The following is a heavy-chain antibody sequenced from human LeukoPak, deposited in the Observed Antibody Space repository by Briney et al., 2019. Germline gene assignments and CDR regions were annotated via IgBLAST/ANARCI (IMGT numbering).Heavy chain of an antibody. CDR2: IYYSGST. CDR3: ARGIYSSGWYYFDY. V-gene: IGHV4-39*01. CDR1: GGSISSSSYY. D-gene: IGHD6-19*01. Sequence: SETLSLTCTVSGGSISSSSYYWGWIRQPPGKGLEWIGSIYYSGSTYYNPSLKGRVTISVDTSKNQFSLKLSSVTAADAAVYYCARGIYSSGWYYFDYWGQGTLVTVSS. J-gene: IGHJ4*02.